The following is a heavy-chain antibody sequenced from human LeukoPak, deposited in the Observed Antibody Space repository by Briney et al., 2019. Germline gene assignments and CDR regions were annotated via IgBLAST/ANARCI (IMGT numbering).Heavy chain of an antibody. Sequence: SVKVSCKASGGTFSSYAISWVRQAPGQGLEWMGGIIPIFGTANYAQKFQGRVTITADESTSTAYMELSSLRSEGTAVYYCARDYYDSSGYLYFDYWGQGTLVTVSS. CDR1: GGTFSSYA. CDR3: ARDYYDSSGYLYFDY. D-gene: IGHD3-22*01. J-gene: IGHJ4*02. CDR2: IIPIFGTA. V-gene: IGHV1-69*01.